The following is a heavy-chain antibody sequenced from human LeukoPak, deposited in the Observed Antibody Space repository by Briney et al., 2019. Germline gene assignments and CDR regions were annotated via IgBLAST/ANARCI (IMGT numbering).Heavy chain of an antibody. J-gene: IGHJ4*02. Sequence: SETLSLTCTVSGGSVSSYYWSWIRQPPGKGLEWIGYIYYSGSTNYNPSLKSRVTISVDTSKKQFALKLSSVTAADQAVYYCPGVDIVATMFDYWGQGTLVTVSS. CDR1: GGSVSSYY. V-gene: IGHV4-59*02. D-gene: IGHD5-12*01. CDR3: PGVDIVATMFDY. CDR2: IYYSGST.